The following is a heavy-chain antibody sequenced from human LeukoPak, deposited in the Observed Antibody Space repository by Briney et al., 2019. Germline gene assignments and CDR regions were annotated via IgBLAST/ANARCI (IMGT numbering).Heavy chain of an antibody. J-gene: IGHJ4*02. CDR3: ARDRGSRGYYLFDY. Sequence: PGGSLRLSCAASGFTFSSYAMHWVRQAPGKGLEWVAVISYDGSNKYYADSVKGRFTISRDNSKNTLYLQMNSLRAEDTAVYYCARDRGSRGYYLFDYWGQGTLVTVSS. V-gene: IGHV3-30-3*01. CDR2: ISYDGSNK. D-gene: IGHD3-22*01. CDR1: GFTFSSYA.